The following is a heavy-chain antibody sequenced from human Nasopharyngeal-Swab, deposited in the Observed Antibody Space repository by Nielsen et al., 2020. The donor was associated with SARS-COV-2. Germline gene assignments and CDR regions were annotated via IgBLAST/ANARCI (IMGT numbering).Heavy chain of an antibody. CDR1: GFTFSSYA. Sequence: GESLKIPCAASGFTFSSYAMRWVRQAPGKGLEWVSAISGSGGSTYYADSVKGRFTISRDNSKNTLYLQMNSLRAEDTAVYYCATIHKSQVSYNCNYKDNYYYGMDVWGQGATVTVSS. CDR2: ISGSGGST. V-gene: IGHV3-23*01. J-gene: IGHJ6*02. D-gene: IGHD1-7*01. CDR3: ATIHKSQVSYNCNYKDNYYYGMDV.